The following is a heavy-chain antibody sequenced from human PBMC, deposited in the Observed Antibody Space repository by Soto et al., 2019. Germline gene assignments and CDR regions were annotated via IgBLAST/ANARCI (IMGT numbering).Heavy chain of an antibody. CDR1: GFSLSDYW. V-gene: IGHV3-74*03. CDR2: ISVGGRDT. D-gene: IGHD6-13*01. J-gene: IGHJ5*02. Sequence: PGGSLRLSCAASGFSLSDYWMHWVRQVPGKGLLWVSRISVGGRDTTYADSVKGRFTISRDNAKNTLYLQMDSLRAEDTAVYYCARRPYSPKKEFRIAAAASKNNWFEPWGQGTLVTVSS. CDR3: ARRPYSPKKEFRIAAAASKNNWFEP.